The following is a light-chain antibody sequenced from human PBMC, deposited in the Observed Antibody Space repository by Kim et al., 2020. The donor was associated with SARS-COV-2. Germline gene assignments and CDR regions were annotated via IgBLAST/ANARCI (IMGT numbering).Light chain of an antibody. J-gene: IGLJ3*02. V-gene: IGLV2-14*03. Sequence: QSALTQPASVSGSPGQSITISCTGTDSDVGGHDYVYWYQQHPGKAPKLLIYDVNNRPSGVSNRFSGSKSGNTASLTISGLRADDEVTLYCSSYTSSETIVFGGGTQVTVL. CDR1: DSDVGGHDY. CDR3: SSYTSSETIV. CDR2: DVN.